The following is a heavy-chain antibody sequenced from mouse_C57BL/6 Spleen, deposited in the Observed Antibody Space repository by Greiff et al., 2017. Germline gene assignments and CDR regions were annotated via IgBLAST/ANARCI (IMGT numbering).Heavy chain of an antibody. V-gene: IGHV1-55*01. J-gene: IGHJ3*01. CDR1: GYTFTSYW. Sequence: VQLQQPGAELVKPGASVTMSCKASGYTFTSYWITWVKQRPGQGLEWIGDIYPGSGSTTYNEKFKSKATLTVDPSSSPAYMQLSSLTSEDSAVYSCSSMDCDYWGQGTLVTVSA. D-gene: IGHD1-1*02. CDR3: SSMDCDY. CDR2: IYPGSGST.